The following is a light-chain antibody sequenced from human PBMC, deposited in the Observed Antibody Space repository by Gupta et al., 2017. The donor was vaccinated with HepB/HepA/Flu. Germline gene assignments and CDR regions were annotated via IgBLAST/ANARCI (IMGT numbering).Light chain of an antibody. V-gene: IGLV8-61*02. CDR2: NTN. CDR1: SGSVSTSYY. Sequence: QTVVTQQPSFSVSPGGTVTLTCGLSSGSVSTSYYPSWYQQTRGTPPLTLIDNTNTRSSGLPDCCEAYFVATTAVSNITGADADDDAYYCSVMYMSRGRCVFGGGTKFTVL. CDR3: VMYMSRGRCV. J-gene: IGLJ3*02.